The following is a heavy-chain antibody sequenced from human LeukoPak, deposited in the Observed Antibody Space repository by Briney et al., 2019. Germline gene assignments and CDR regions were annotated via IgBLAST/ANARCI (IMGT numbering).Heavy chain of an antibody. V-gene: IGHV3-23*01. J-gene: IGHJ6*03. D-gene: IGHD3-22*01. CDR3: AKGPYSYTSGRLHPHYMDV. CDR1: GFTFSTYG. Sequence: GGSLRLSCAASGFTFSTYGMSWVRQAPGKGLEWVSAISGDDVSTYYADSVKGRFTISRDNSKNTLYLQINSLRAEDTVVYYCAKGPYSYTSGRLHPHYMDVWGKGTTITVSS. CDR2: ISGDDVST.